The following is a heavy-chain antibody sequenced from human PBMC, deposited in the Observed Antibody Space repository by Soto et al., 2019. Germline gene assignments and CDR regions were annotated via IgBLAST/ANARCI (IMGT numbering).Heavy chain of an antibody. CDR1: GGSISSDNW. J-gene: IGHJ4*02. Sequence: QVHLQESGPDLVRPSETLSLTCSFFGGSISSDNWWSWVRQTPGKGLEWIGDIYHSGNTNYNPSLKSRVTIPVDKSKNQFSLKVTSVTAADTALYYCARLSASSKLRGVVINWGQGTLVTVSS. CDR2: IYHSGNT. V-gene: IGHV4-4*02. D-gene: IGHD3-10*01. CDR3: ARLSASSKLRGVVIN.